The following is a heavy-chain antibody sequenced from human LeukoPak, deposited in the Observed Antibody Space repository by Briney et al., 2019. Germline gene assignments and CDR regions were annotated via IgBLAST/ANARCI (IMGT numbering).Heavy chain of an antibody. CDR2: ISGSGGST. V-gene: IGHV3-23*01. D-gene: IGHD6-13*01. J-gene: IGHJ4*02. CDR3: AKDLRAAAATPLDY. Sequence: GGSLRLSCAASGFIFSNYSMSWVRQAPGKGLEWVSAISGSGGSTYYADSVKGRFTISRDNSKNTLYLQMNSLRAEDTAVYYCAKDLRAAAATPLDYWGQGTLVTVSS. CDR1: GFIFSNYS.